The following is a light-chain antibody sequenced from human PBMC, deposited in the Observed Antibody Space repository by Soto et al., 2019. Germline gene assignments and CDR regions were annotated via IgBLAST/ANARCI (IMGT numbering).Light chain of an antibody. CDR3: TSWTSTSTYV. V-gene: IGLV2-14*03. CDR2: DVF. Sequence: QSALTQDASVSGSPGQSITISCTGTSSDVGGYNYVSWYQQHPGKAPKLMIYDVFTWPSGVSNRFSGSKSGNTASLTISALQAEDEADYYCTSWTSTSTYVFGGGTKVTVL. CDR1: SSDVGGYNY. J-gene: IGLJ1*01.